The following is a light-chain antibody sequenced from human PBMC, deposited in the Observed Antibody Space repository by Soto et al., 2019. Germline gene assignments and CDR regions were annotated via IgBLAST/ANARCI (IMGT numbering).Light chain of an antibody. J-gene: IGKJ4*01. V-gene: IGKV3D-15*01. CDR2: DVS. CDR1: QSVSSN. Sequence: EIVMTQSPATLSLSPGETVTLSCWASQSVSSNLAWYQQKPGQAPRLLIYDVSTRATGIPTRFSGSGSGTEFTLTISSLQSEDFAAYYCQQYNNWPLTFGGGTKVEIK. CDR3: QQYNNWPLT.